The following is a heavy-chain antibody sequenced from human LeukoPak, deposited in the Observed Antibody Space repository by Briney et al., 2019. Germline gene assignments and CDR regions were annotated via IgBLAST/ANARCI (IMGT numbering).Heavy chain of an antibody. CDR3: AKHRSEVAMAALNY. J-gene: IGHJ4*02. V-gene: IGHV3-23*01. CDR1: GFTFSSYA. CDR2: ISGSGDDA. Sequence: PGGSLRLSCAASGFTFSSYAMSWVRQAPGKGLEWVSGISGSGDDANYADPVMGRFTISRDSSKNTLFLQMNSLRAEDAAIYYCAKHRSEVAMAALNYWGQGTLVTVSS. D-gene: IGHD5-24*01.